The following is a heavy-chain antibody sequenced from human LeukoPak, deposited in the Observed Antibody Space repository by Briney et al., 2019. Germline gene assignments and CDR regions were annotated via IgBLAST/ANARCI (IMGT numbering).Heavy chain of an antibody. D-gene: IGHD6-13*01. Sequence: GGSLRLSCAASGFTFSSYSMNWVRQAPGKGLEWVSYISSSSSTIYYADSVKGRFTISRDNAKNSLYLQMNSLRAEDTAVYYCAKVGAAAVFDYWGQGTLVTVSS. CDR3: AKVGAAAVFDY. CDR2: ISSSSSTI. J-gene: IGHJ4*02. CDR1: GFTFSSYS. V-gene: IGHV3-48*04.